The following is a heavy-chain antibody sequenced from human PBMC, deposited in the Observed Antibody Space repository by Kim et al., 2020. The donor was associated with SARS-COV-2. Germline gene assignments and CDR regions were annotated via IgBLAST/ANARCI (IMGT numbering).Heavy chain of an antibody. J-gene: IGHJ6*02. CDR3: ARGGDYYYYGMDV. Sequence: GGSLRLSCAASGFTFSNYDMHWVRQAPGKGLEWVSAITSAGDTFYSGSVRGRFTISRENAKNSLFFQMNNLSAGDTAVYYCARGGDYYYYGMDVWGQGTT. CDR1: GFTFSNYD. V-gene: IGHV3-13*01. CDR2: ITSAGDT.